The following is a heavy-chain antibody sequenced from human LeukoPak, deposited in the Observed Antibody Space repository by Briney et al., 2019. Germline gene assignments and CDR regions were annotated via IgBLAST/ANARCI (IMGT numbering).Heavy chain of an antibody. CDR3: TTDLSELDDSGYYAKYFHH. CDR1: GFTFSKVW. V-gene: IGHV3-15*01. Sequence: PGGSLRLSCAASGFTFSKVWMRWVRQAPGKGLEWVGRIKSKTDGGTIDYAAPVKGRFTISRDDSKDTLFLQMNSLKTEDTAVYYCTTDLSELDDSGYYAKYFHHWGRGTLVCVSS. J-gene: IGHJ1*01. CDR2: IKSKTDGGTI. D-gene: IGHD3-22*01.